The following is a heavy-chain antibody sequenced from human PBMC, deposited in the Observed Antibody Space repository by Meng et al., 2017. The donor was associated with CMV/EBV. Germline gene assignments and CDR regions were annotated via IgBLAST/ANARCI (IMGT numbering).Heavy chain of an antibody. CDR1: GGTFSSYA. J-gene: IGHJ3*02. CDR2: IIPIFGTA. CDR3: ASFGGSSWDDSGWMNAFDI. D-gene: IGHD6-13*01. V-gene: IGHV1-69*05. Sequence: SVKVSCKASGGTFSSYAISWVRQAPGQGLEWMGGIIPIFGTANYAQKFQGRVTITTDESTSTAYMELSSLRSEDTAVYYCASFGGSSWDDSGWMNAFDIWGQKTMVTVSS.